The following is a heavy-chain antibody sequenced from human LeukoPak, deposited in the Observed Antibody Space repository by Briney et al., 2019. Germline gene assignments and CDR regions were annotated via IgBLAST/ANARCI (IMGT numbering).Heavy chain of an antibody. D-gene: IGHD3-10*01. V-gene: IGHV3-9*01. CDR2: ISWNSGSI. CDR1: GFTFDDYA. J-gene: IGHJ4*02. Sequence: GRSLRLSCAASGFTFDDYAMHWVRQAPGKGLEWVSGISWNSGSIGYADSVKGRFTISRDNAKNSLHLQMNSLRAEDTALYYCAQGLGFGSGGYWGQGTLVTVSS. CDR3: AQGLGFGSGGY.